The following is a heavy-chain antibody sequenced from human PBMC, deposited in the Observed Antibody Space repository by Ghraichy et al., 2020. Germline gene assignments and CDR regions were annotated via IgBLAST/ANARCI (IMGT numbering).Heavy chain of an antibody. J-gene: IGHJ4*02. CDR2: ISGSGGST. Sequence: GGSLRLSCAASGFTFSSYAMSWVRQAPGKGLEWVSAISGSGGSTYYADSVKGRFTISRDNSKNTLYLQMNSLRAEDTAVYYCASALGSGGAALDYWGQGTLVTVSS. CDR1: GFTFSSYA. D-gene: IGHD6-6*01. CDR3: ASALGSGGAALDY. V-gene: IGHV3-23*01.